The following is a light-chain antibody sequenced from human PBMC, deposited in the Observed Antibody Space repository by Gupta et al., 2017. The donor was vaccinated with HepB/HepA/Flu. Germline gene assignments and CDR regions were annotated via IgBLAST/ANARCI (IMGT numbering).Light chain of an antibody. J-gene: IGKJ4*01. CDR2: DAS. CDR3: QQYDNLPGLT. Sequence: DIQMAHSPSSLSASVGDRVTITCQASQDISNYLNWYQQKPGKAPKLLLYDASNLETGVPSRFSGRGSGTDFTFTISILQPEDIATYYCQQYDNLPGLTFGGGTKVEIK. V-gene: IGKV1-33*01. CDR1: QDISNY.